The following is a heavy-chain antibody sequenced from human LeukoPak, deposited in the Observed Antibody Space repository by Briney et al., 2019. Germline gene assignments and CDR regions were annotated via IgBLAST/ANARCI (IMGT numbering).Heavy chain of an antibody. CDR1: GFTFSSYG. V-gene: IGHV3-30*02. J-gene: IGHJ4*02. CDR3: AKAKGYYDSSGYYYGLDY. D-gene: IGHD3-22*01. Sequence: GGSLRLSCAASGFTFSSYGMHWVRQAPGKGLEWVAFTRYDGSNKYYADSVKGRFTISRDNSKNTLYLQMNSLRAEDTAVYYCAKAKGYYDSSGYYYGLDYWGQGTLVTVSS. CDR2: TRYDGSNK.